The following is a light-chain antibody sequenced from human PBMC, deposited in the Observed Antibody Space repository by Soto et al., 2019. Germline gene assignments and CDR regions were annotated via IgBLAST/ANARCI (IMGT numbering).Light chain of an antibody. V-gene: IGLV1-40*01. CDR3: QSYDSNITVV. CDR1: SSNIGAGNT. Sequence: QPVLTQPPSVSGAPGQRVTISCTGSSSNIGAGNTVYWYQQRPGTAPKLIIYASTHPPSGVADRFSGSQSGTSASLTITGLQDEDEADYYCQSYDSNITVVFGGGTKVTVL. J-gene: IGLJ3*02. CDR2: AST.